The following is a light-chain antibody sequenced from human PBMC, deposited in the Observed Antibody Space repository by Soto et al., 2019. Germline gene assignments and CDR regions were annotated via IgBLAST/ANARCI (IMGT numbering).Light chain of an antibody. CDR3: QQCYSYPWT. CDR1: QSISIW. J-gene: IGKJ1*01. Sequence: DIQMTQSPSTLSASVGDRVTITCRASQSISIWLAWYQQKPGKAPNLLIYKASNLESGVPSRFSGSGSGTEFTLTISSRQPDDFATYYCQQCYSYPWTFGQWTKVEIK. CDR2: KAS. V-gene: IGKV1-5*03.